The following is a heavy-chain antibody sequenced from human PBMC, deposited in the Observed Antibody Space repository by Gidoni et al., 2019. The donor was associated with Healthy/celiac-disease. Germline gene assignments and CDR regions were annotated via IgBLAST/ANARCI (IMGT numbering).Heavy chain of an antibody. Sequence: QVQLVESGGGVVQPGRSLRPSCAASGFTFSSYGMHWVRQAQGKGLEWVAVISYEGSNKYYADSVKGRFTISRDNSKNTLYLQMNSLRAEDTAVYYCAKSGDRGFDYWGQGTLVTVSS. CDR3: AKSGDRGFDY. D-gene: IGHD3-10*01. CDR1: GFTFSSYG. V-gene: IGHV3-30*18. J-gene: IGHJ4*02. CDR2: ISYEGSNK.